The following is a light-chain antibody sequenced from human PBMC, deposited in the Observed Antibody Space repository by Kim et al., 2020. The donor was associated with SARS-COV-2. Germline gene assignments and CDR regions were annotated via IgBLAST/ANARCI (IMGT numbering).Light chain of an antibody. CDR1: NSDVGAYNS. J-gene: IGLJ1*01. CDR2: AVS. V-gene: IGLV2-14*01. CDR3: NSYTASASV. Sequence: QSALTQPASVSGSPGQSITISCTGTNSDVGAYNSVSWYQQHPGTAPKLIISAVSKRPSGVSDRFSGSKSGNTASLTISGLRAEDEADYFCNSYTASASVFGTGTKVTVL.